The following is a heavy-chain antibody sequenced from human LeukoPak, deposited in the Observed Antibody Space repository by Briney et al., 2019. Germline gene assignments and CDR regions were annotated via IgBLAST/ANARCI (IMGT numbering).Heavy chain of an antibody. V-gene: IGHV4-38-2*01. CDR3: ARHSRVIVGAICAFDF. D-gene: IGHD1-26*01. Sequence: SETLSLTCAVSGYSIYSDYFWAWMRQPPGEGLEWIGSIHHSGTIYYNPSLKSRVTIAVGTSENHFSLKLSSVTAADTALYYCARHSRVIVGAICAFDFWGQGTKVTVSS. J-gene: IGHJ3*01. CDR1: GYSIYSDYF. CDR2: IHHSGTI.